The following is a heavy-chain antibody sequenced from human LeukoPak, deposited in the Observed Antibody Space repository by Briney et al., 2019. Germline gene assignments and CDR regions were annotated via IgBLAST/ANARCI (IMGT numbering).Heavy chain of an antibody. CDR3: AVRIAVKNFDY. CDR2: IYHSGST. CDR1: GYSISSGYY. Sequence: RTSETLSLTCAVSGYSISSGYYWGWIRQPPGKGLEWIGSIYHSGSTYYNPSLKSRVTISVDTSKNQFSLKLSSVTAADTAVYYCAVRIAVKNFDYWGQGTLVTVSS. D-gene: IGHD6-19*01. J-gene: IGHJ4*02. V-gene: IGHV4-38-2*01.